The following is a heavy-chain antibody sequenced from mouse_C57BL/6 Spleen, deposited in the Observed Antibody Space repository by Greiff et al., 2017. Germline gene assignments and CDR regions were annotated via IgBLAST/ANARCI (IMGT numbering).Heavy chain of an antibody. D-gene: IGHD1-1*01. CDR2: IYPSDSET. CDR1: GYTFTSYW. CDR3: ARLTVEDAMDY. V-gene: IGHV1-61*01. J-gene: IGHJ4*01. Sequence: QVQLQQPGAELVRPGSSVKLSCKASGYTFTSYWMDWVKQRPGQGLEWIGNIYPSDSETHYNQKFKDKATLTVDKSSSTAYMQLSSLTSEDSAVYYCARLTVEDAMDYWGQGTSVTVSS.